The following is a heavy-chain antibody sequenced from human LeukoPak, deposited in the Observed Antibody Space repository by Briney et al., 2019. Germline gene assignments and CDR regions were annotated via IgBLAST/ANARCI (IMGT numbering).Heavy chain of an antibody. Sequence: ASVKVSCKASGGTFSSYAFSWVRQAPGQGLEWMGRSIPILNIANYAQKFQDRVTITADKSTSTAYVELSSLRSEDTAVYYCARGGEIVVVVDGSIPEYFQHWGQGTLVTVSS. D-gene: IGHD2-15*01. CDR1: GGTFSSYA. J-gene: IGHJ1*01. CDR3: ARGGEIVVVVDGSIPEYFQH. CDR2: SIPILNIA. V-gene: IGHV1-69*04.